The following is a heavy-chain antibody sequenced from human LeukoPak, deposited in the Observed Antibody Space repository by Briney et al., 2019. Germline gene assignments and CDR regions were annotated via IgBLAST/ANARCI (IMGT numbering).Heavy chain of an antibody. J-gene: IGHJ4*02. CDR3: VKWGDYDILTGYYDPDY. D-gene: IGHD3-9*01. CDR2: VSGRDDST. Sequence: GGSLRLSCAASGFTFSNYAMSWVRQAPGKGLEWLSAVSGRDDSTYYADSVKGRFTISRDTSKNTLYLQMNSLRAEDTAVYYCVKWGDYDILTGYYDPDYWGQGTLVTVSS. V-gene: IGHV3-23*01. CDR1: GFTFSNYA.